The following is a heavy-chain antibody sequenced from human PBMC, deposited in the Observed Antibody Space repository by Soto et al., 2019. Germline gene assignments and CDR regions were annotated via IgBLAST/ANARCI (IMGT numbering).Heavy chain of an antibody. CDR2: ISSSSSYI. D-gene: IGHD4-17*01. CDR3: ARGHAEPYADDAFDI. J-gene: IGHJ3*02. Sequence: GGSLRLSCAASGFTFSSYSMNWVRQAPGKGLEWVSSISSSSSYIYYADSVKGRFTISRDNAKNSLYLQMNSLRAEDTAVYYCARGHAEPYADDAFDIWGQGTMVTVSS. V-gene: IGHV3-21*01. CDR1: GFTFSSYS.